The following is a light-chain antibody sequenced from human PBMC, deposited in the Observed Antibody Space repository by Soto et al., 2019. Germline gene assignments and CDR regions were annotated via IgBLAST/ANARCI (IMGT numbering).Light chain of an antibody. Sequence: EIVLTQSPATLSLSPGERATLSCRASKSVTSYLAWYQQKPGQAPRLLIYDASNRATGIPARFSGTGSGTDFTLTISSLAPEDFAVYYCQQRSTWPLTFGGGTKVDIK. CDR1: KSVTSY. CDR2: DAS. J-gene: IGKJ4*01. CDR3: QQRSTWPLT. V-gene: IGKV3-11*01.